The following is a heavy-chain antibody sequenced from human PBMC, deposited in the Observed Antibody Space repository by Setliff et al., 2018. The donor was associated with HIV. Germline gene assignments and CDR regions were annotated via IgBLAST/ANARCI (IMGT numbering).Heavy chain of an antibody. J-gene: IGHJ6*02. D-gene: IGHD3-22*01. Sequence: ASVKVSCKSSGYTFTSYDINWVRQATGQGLEWMGWMNPNSGNTGYAQKFQGRVTMTRNTSISTAYMELSSLRSEDTAVYYCARPVTYYYDSSGYPWYYYGMDVWGQGTTVTVSS. V-gene: IGHV1-8*02. CDR1: GYTFTSYD. CDR2: MNPNSGNT. CDR3: ARPVTYYYDSSGYPWYYYGMDV.